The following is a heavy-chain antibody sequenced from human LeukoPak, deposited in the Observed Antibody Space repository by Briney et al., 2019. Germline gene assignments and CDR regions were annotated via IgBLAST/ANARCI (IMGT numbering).Heavy chain of an antibody. J-gene: IGHJ4*02. V-gene: IGHV3-9*01. Sequence: PGRSLRLSCAASGFTFDDYAMHWVRQAPGKGLEWVSGISWNSGSIGYADSVKGLFTISRDNAKNSLYLQMNSLRAEDTALYYCAKGALRYFDWLLSNFDYWGQGTLVTVSS. D-gene: IGHD3-9*01. CDR3: AKGALRYFDWLLSNFDY. CDR1: GFTFDDYA. CDR2: ISWNSGSI.